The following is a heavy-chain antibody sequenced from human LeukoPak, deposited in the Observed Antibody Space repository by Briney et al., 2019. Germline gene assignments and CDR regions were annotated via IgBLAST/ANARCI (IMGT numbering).Heavy chain of an antibody. V-gene: IGHV3-20*04. CDR1: GFTFDDYA. J-gene: IGHJ4*02. D-gene: IGHD1-26*01. Sequence: GGSLRLSCAASGFTFDDYAVTWVRQAPGKGLEWVSGINWNGDTPSYADSVKGRFTISRDNAKNSLSLQMNSLRAEDTAFCYCARVGNSGSFYYFDCWGQGTLVTVSS. CDR3: ARVGNSGSFYYFDC. CDR2: INWNGDTP.